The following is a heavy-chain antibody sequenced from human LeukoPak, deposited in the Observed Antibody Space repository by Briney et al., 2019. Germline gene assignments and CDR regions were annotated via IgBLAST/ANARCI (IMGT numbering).Heavy chain of an antibody. Sequence: GGSLRLSCAASGFTFSSYAMHWVRQAPGKGLEWVTFISYDGSNKLYADSVKGRFTISRDDSKNTVYLQMNSLRAEDTAVYYCARGGSRWHNFECWGQGTLVTVSS. CDR2: ISYDGSNK. CDR3: ARGGSRWHNFEC. CDR1: GFTFSSYA. J-gene: IGHJ4*02. D-gene: IGHD6-13*01. V-gene: IGHV3-30*03.